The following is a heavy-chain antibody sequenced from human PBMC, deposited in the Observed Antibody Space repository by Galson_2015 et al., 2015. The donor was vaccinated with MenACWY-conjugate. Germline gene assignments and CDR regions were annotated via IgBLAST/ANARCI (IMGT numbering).Heavy chain of an antibody. J-gene: IGHJ3*02. CDR3: ARETKGSGYFDAFDI. D-gene: IGHD3-22*01. Sequence: SLRLSCAASGFTFSDYYMSWLRQAPGKGLEWVSYISSSSSYTNYADSVKGRFTISRDNAKNSLYLQMNSLRAEDTAVYYCARETKGSGYFDAFDIWGQGTMVTVSS. CDR2: ISSSSSYT. CDR1: GFTFSDYY. V-gene: IGHV3-11*05.